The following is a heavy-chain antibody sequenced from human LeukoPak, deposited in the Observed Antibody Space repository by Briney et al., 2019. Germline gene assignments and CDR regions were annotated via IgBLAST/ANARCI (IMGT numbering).Heavy chain of an antibody. CDR2: IWYDGSNK. CDR3: ARGLDAFDI. J-gene: IGHJ3*02. CDR1: GFTFSSYA. Sequence: GGSLRLSCAASGFTFSSYAMHWVRQAPGKGLEWVAVIWYDGSNKYYADSVKGRFTISRDNSKNTLYLQMNSLRAEDTAVYYCARGLDAFDIWGQGTMVTVSS. V-gene: IGHV3-33*08. D-gene: IGHD4-11*01.